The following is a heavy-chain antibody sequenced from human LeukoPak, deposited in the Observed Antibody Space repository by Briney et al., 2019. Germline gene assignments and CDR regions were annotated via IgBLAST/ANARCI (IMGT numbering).Heavy chain of an antibody. CDR3: ARDTHPPYYFDY. CDR1: GFTFSSYS. J-gene: IGHJ4*02. CDR2: ISSSSSSYI. V-gene: IGHV3-21*01. Sequence: GGSLRLSCAASGFTFSSYSMNWVRQAPGKGLEWVSSISSSSSSYIYYADSVKGRFTISRDNAKNSLYLQMNSLRAEDTAVYYCARDTHPPYYFDYWGQGTLVTVSS.